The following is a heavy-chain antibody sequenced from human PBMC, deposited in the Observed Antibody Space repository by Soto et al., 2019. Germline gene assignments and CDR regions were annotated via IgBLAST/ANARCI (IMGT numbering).Heavy chain of an antibody. CDR2: TYYRSKWYN. CDR1: GDSVSSNSAA. Sequence: SQTLSLTCAISGDSVSSNSAAWNWIRQSPSRGLEWLGRTYYRSKWYNDYAVSVKSRITINPDTSKSQFSLQLNSVTPEDTAVYYCARGVEAAGKFPEYTHYFDYWGQGTLVTVSS. V-gene: IGHV6-1*01. J-gene: IGHJ4*02. D-gene: IGHD6-13*01. CDR3: ARGVEAAGKFPEYTHYFDY.